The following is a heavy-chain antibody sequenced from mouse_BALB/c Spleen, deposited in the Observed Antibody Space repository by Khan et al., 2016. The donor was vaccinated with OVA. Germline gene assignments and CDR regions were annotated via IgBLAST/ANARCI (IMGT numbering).Heavy chain of an antibody. CDR2: IYPSDSYT. Sequence: QVQLKQSGIELVRPGASVKLSCKASGYTFTNYWINWVKQRPGQGLEWIGNIYPSDSYTNYTQKFKDKATLTVDKSSSTAYMQLSSPTSEDSAVNYCTRGGVDGSAFAYWGQGTLGTVSA. J-gene: IGHJ3*01. CDR3: TRGGVDGSAFAY. D-gene: IGHD2-3*01. V-gene: IGHV1-69*02. CDR1: GYTFTNYW.